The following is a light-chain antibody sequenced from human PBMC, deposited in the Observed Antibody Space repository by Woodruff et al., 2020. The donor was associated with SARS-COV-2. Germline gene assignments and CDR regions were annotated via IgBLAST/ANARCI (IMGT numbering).Light chain of an antibody. Sequence: GAAPKLLMYNNYQRPSGVPDRFSGSKSGNTASLTISGLQAEDEADYYCSSYTSSSTLGWVFGGGTKLTVL. J-gene: IGLJ3*02. CDR3: SSYTSSSTLGWV. CDR2: NNY. V-gene: IGLV2-18*02.